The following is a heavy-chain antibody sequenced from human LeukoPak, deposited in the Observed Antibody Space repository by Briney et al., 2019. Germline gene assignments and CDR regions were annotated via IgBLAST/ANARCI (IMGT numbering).Heavy chain of an antibody. CDR2: ISSSGSTI. J-gene: IGHJ6*04. CDR1: RFTFSSYS. V-gene: IGHV3-48*04. Sequence: PGGSLRLSCAASRFTFSSYSMNWVRQAPGKGLEWVSSISSSGSTIYYADSVKGRFTISRDNAKNSLYLQMNSLRAEDTAVYYCAELGLTMIGGVWGKGTTVTISS. D-gene: IGHD3-10*02. CDR3: AELGLTMIGGV.